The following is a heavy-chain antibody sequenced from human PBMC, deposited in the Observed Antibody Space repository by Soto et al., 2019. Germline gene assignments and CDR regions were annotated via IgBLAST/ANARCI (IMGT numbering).Heavy chain of an antibody. J-gene: IGHJ6*02. CDR1: GYSLTSYY. CDR3: ARQRITRVRGVSSSGLDV. Sequence: PGESLKISCKGSGYSLTSYYIAWVRQMPGKGLEWMGIIHPGDSETRYSPSFQGRVIISADKSISSAYLQWSSLGAADTAMYYCARQRITRVRGVSSSGLDVCGQGTTVTVSS. V-gene: IGHV5-51*01. D-gene: IGHD3-10*01. CDR2: IHPGDSET.